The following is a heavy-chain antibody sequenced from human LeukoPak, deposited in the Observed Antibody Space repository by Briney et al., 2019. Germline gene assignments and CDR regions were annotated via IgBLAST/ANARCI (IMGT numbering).Heavy chain of an antibody. J-gene: IGHJ4*02. CDR3: ARLSKGRYFDYIFDF. Sequence: PSETLSLTCAVSGGSVSSSTYYWGWTRQPPGKGLEWIGNIYYTGSSYYNPSLKSRVTMSVDTSKNQFSLKMNSVTAADTAVYYCARLSKGRYFDYIFDFWGQGTLLTVSS. CDR2: IYYTGSS. CDR1: GGSVSSSTYY. D-gene: IGHD3-9*01. V-gene: IGHV4-39*01.